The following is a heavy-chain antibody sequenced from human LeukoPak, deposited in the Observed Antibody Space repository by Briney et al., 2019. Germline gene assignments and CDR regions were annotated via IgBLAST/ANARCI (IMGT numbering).Heavy chain of an antibody. CDR3: AAHYYDSSGSFDY. Sequence: SETLSLTCAVSGGSISSGGYSWSWIRQPPGKGLEWIGYIYHSGSTYYNPSLKSRVTISVDRSKNQFSLKLSSVTAADTAVYYCAAHYYDSSGSFDYWGQGTLVTVSS. CDR1: GGSISSGGYS. CDR2: IYHSGST. D-gene: IGHD3-22*01. J-gene: IGHJ4*02. V-gene: IGHV4-30-2*01.